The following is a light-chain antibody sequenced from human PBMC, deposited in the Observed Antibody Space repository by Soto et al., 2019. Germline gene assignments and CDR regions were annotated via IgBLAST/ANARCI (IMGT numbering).Light chain of an antibody. J-gene: IGLJ1*01. CDR1: RSNIGSNY. CDR2: RKN. CDR3: AAWDDSLSGYV. Sequence: QSVLPQPPSAYWAPGQWVTLSCSGSRSNIGSNYVYWYQQLPGTAPKLLIDRKNRRTSGVPDRFSGSKSGTSASLAISGLRSEDEADYYCAAWDDSLSGYVFGTGTKSPS. V-gene: IGLV1-47*01.